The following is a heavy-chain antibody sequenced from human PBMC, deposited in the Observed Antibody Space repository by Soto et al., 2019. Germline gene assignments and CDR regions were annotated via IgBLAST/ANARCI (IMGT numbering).Heavy chain of an antibody. CDR1: GGSISSGDYY. Sequence: SETLSLTCTVSGGSISSGDYYWSWIRQPPGKGLEWIGYIYYSGSTYYNPSLKSRVTISVDTSKNQFSLKLSSVTAADPAVFYFPREVQWGLLFDYWGQGTLVTVSS. CDR2: IYYSGST. V-gene: IGHV4-30-4*01. D-gene: IGHD1-26*01. CDR3: PREVQWGLLFDY. J-gene: IGHJ4*02.